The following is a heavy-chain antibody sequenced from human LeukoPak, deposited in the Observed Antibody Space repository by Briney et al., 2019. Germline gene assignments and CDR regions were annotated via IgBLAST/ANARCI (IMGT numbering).Heavy chain of an antibody. CDR1: GYTFTSYG. Sequence: ASVKVSCKASGYTFTSYGISWVRQAPGQGPEWMGWISAYNGNTNYAQKLQGRVTMTTDTSTSTAYMELRSLRSEDTAVYYCARALYEVPWYFDLWGRGTLVTVSS. CDR3: ARALYEVPWYFDL. J-gene: IGHJ2*01. V-gene: IGHV1-18*01. CDR2: ISAYNGNT. D-gene: IGHD5/OR15-5a*01.